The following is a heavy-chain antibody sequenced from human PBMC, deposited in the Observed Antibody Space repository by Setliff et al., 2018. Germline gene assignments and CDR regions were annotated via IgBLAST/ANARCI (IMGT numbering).Heavy chain of an antibody. V-gene: IGHV3-30*03. CDR2: LSDDGYNE. D-gene: IGHD7-27*01. CDR1: GFTVSSFS. CDR3: ASIDWGENFYNTDV. Sequence: GGSLRLSCAASGFTVSSFSMHWVRQAPVKGLDWVATLSDDGYNEFYADSVKGRFTVFRDNSKNTLYLQMSSLRADDTAVFYCASIDWGENFYNTDVWGKGTTVTVSS. J-gene: IGHJ6*03.